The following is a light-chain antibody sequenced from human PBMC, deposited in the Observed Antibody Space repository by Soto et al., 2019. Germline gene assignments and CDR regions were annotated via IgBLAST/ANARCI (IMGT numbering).Light chain of an antibody. J-gene: IGKJ1*01. CDR3: QQYGNTWWT. CDR1: QSVNNNY. CDR2: VAS. V-gene: IGKV3-20*01. Sequence: VVLTQSPGTLSLSPGERATLSCRASQSVNNNYVAWYQHKPGQAPRLLIYVASSRATGIPDRFSGSGSGTDFTLTISRLEPEDFAVYYCQQYGNTWWTFGQGTKVEIK.